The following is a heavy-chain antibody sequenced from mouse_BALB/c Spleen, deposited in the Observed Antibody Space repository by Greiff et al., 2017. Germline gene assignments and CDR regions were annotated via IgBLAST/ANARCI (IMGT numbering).Heavy chain of an antibody. Sequence: QVQLQQSGAELVRPGSSVKISCKASGYAFSSYWMNWVKQRPGQGLEWIGQIYPRDGDTNYNGKFKGKATLTSDKSSSTAYMQLSSLTSEDSAVYFCARKEDGYDAMDYWGQGTSVTVSS. CDR1: GYAFSSYW. D-gene: IGHD2-3*01. CDR3: ARKEDGYDAMDY. V-gene: IGHV1-80*01. J-gene: IGHJ4*01. CDR2: IYPRDGDT.